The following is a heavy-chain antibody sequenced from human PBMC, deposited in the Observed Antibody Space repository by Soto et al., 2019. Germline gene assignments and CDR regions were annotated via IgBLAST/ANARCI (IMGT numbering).Heavy chain of an antibody. Sequence: PGGSLRLSCAASGFTFSSYAMSWVRQAPGKGLEWVSAISGSGGSTYYADSVKGRFTISRDNSKNTLYLQMNSLRAEDTAVYYSAKSPERGYYYYGMDVWGQGTTVTVSS. J-gene: IGHJ6*02. CDR2: ISGSGGST. V-gene: IGHV3-23*01. CDR3: AKSPERGYYYYGMDV. CDR1: GFTFSSYA.